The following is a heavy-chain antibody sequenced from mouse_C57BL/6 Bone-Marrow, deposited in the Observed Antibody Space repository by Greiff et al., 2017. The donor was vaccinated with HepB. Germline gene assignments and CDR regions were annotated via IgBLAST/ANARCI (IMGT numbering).Heavy chain of an antibody. CDR2: ISDGGSYT. D-gene: IGHD2-1*01. Sequence: EVNLVESGGGLVKPGGSLKLSCAASGFTFSSYAMSWVRQTPEKRLEWVATISDGGSYTYYPDNVKGRFTISRDNAKNNLYLQMSHLKSEDTAMYYCASFYGNSGMDYWGQGTSVTVSS. CDR1: GFTFSSYA. V-gene: IGHV5-4*03. CDR3: ASFYGNSGMDY. J-gene: IGHJ4*01.